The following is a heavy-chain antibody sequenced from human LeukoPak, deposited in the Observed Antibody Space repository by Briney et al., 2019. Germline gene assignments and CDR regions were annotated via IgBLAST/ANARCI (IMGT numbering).Heavy chain of an antibody. CDR2: ISSSGSTI. J-gene: IGHJ4*02. CDR3: ARGSPFGNSGGFDY. D-gene: IGHD4-23*01. V-gene: IGHV3-48*03. Sequence: GGSLRPSCAASGFTFSSYEMNWVRQAPGKGLEWVSYISSSGSTIYYADSVKGRFTVSRDNAKNSLYLQMNRLRAEDTAVYYCARGSPFGNSGGFDYWGQGTLVTVSS. CDR1: GFTFSSYE.